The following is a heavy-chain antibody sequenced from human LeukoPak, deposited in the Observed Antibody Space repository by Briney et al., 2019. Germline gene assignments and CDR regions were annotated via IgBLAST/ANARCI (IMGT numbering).Heavy chain of an antibody. CDR1: GFTFSSYD. CDR2: IGTAGDT. Sequence: GGSLRLSCAASGFTFSSYDMHWVRQATGKGLEWVSAIGTAGDTYYPGSLKGRFTISRENAKNSLYLQMNSLRAGDTAVYYCARGSDVAAAGPFDPWGQGTLVTVSS. J-gene: IGHJ5*02. CDR3: ARGSDVAAAGPFDP. V-gene: IGHV3-13*01. D-gene: IGHD6-13*01.